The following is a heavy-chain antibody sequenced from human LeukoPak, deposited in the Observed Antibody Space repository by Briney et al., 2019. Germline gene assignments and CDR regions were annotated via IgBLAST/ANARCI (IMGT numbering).Heavy chain of an antibody. CDR1: GGSISSSNW. Sequence: SGTLSLTCAVSGGSISSSNWWSWIRQPPGKGLEWIGEIYHSGSTNYNPSLKSRVTISVDTSKNQFSLKLSSVTAADTAVYYCARVRNIGFGELALYYMDVWGKGTTVTISS. J-gene: IGHJ6*03. V-gene: IGHV4-4*02. CDR3: ARVRNIGFGELALYYMDV. D-gene: IGHD3-10*01. CDR2: IYHSGST.